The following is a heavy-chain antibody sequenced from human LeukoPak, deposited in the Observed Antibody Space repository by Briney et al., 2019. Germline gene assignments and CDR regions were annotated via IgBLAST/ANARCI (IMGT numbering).Heavy chain of an antibody. V-gene: IGHV3-9*01. J-gene: IGHJ6*02. CDR1: GFTFDDYA. CDR3: AKDIARYYYYYGMDV. Sequence: GGSLRLSCAASGFTFDDYAMHWVRQAPGKGLEWVSGISWNSGSIGYADSVKGRFTISRDNAKNSLYLQMSSLRAEDTALYYCAKDIARYYYYYGMDVWGQGTTVTASS. CDR2: ISWNSGSI.